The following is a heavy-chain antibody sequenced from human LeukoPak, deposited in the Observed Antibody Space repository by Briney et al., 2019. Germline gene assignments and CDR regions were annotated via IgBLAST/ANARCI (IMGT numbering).Heavy chain of an antibody. CDR1: GGSISSYY. CDR3: ARGRYYDSSGYYFDY. CDR2: ICYSGST. Sequence: PSETLSLTCTVSGGSISSYYWSWIRQPPGKGLEWIGYICYSGSTNYNPSLKSRVTISVDTSKNQFSLKLSSVTAADTAVYYCARGRYYDSSGYYFDYWGQGTLVTVSS. V-gene: IGHV4-59*01. D-gene: IGHD3-22*01. J-gene: IGHJ4*02.